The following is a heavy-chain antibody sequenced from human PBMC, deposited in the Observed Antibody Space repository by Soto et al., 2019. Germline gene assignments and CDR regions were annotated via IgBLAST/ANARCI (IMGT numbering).Heavy chain of an antibody. V-gene: IGHV3-74*01. D-gene: IGHD1-26*01. J-gene: IGHJ4*02. CDR2: IYFDGITT. Sequence: GGSLRLSCTASGFTFSTHWMHWFRQAPGKGLVWVSRIYFDGITTNYADSVKGRLTVSRDNAKNTVYLHVNTLRDEDTAVYYCARGGAMGVDYWGQGTLVTVSS. CDR3: ARGGAMGVDY. CDR1: GFTFSTHW.